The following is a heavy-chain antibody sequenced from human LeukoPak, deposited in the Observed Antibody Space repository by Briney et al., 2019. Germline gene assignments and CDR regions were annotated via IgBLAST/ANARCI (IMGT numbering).Heavy chain of an antibody. Sequence: ASETLSLTCTVSGGSINSYYWNWIRQPPGKGLEWIGHIYYSGSINYNPSLKSRVTISIDTSKTQFSLRLSSVTAADTAVYYCARFRGYYDSSGYYYTAFDYWGQGTLVTVSS. CDR2: IYYSGSI. CDR1: GGSINSYY. D-gene: IGHD3-22*01. CDR3: ARFRGYYDSSGYYYTAFDY. J-gene: IGHJ4*02. V-gene: IGHV4-59*01.